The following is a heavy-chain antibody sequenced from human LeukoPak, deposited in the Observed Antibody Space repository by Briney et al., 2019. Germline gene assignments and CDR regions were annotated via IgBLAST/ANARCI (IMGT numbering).Heavy chain of an antibody. D-gene: IGHD2-2*01. Sequence: GESLKISCAASGFTFDDYGMSWVRQAPGKGLEWVSGINWNGGSTGYADSVKGRFTISRDNAKNSLYLQMNSLRAEDTALYYCARRGSTHTNDYWGQGTLVTVSS. CDR3: ARRGSTHTNDY. CDR2: INWNGGST. J-gene: IGHJ4*02. CDR1: GFTFDDYG. V-gene: IGHV3-20*04.